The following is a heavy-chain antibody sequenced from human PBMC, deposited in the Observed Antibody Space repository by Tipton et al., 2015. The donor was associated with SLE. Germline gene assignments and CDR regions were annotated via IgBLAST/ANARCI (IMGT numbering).Heavy chain of an antibody. J-gene: IGHJ4*02. CDR3: ARGASSPGAAGF. D-gene: IGHD2-8*02. V-gene: IGHV4-38-2*01. Sequence: TLSLTCAVSGYSVSNNYYWGWIRQPPGKGLEWIGSISHSGITYYNPSLKSRVTISIDTSKNQFSLKLTSVTAADTAFYYCARGASSPGAAGFWGQGTLVTVSS. CDR2: ISHSGIT. CDR1: GYSVSNNYY.